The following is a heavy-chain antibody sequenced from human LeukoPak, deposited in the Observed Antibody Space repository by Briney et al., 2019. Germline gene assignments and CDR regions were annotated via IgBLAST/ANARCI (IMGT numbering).Heavy chain of an antibody. D-gene: IGHD7-27*01. CDR2: INGDGSST. Sequence: GGSLRLSCVASGFTLSSHWVHWVRHVPGKGLVWVSRINGDGSSTNYADSVKGRFTISRDNAKNTLYLQMNSLTIEDTAVYYCASPETGGFFDYWGQGTLVTVAS. CDR3: ASPETGGFFDY. V-gene: IGHV3-74*01. J-gene: IGHJ4*02. CDR1: GFTLSSHW.